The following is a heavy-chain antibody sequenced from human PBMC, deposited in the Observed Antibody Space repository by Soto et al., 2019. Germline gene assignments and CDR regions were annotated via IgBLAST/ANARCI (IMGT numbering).Heavy chain of an antibody. J-gene: IGHJ6*02. V-gene: IGHV3-30-3*01. CDR2: ISYDGSNK. CDR3: ARDLSSSSWYGSYYYGMDV. CDR1: GFTFSSYA. D-gene: IGHD6-13*01. Sequence: PGGSLRLSCAASGFTFSSYAMHWVRQAPGKGLEWVAVISYDGSNKYYADSVKGRFTISRDNSKNTLYLQMNSLRAEDTAVYYCARDLSSSSWYGSYYYGMDVWGQGTTVTVSS.